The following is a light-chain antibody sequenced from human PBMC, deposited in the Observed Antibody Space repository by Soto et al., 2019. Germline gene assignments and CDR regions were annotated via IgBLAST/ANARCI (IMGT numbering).Light chain of an antibody. CDR1: HSVSSN. CDR3: QQYNNWPRT. CDR2: GAS. V-gene: IGKV3-15*01. J-gene: IGKJ2*01. Sequence: EIVMTQSPATLSVSPGERATLSCRVSHSVSSNLAWYQQKPGQAPRLLLYGASTRAAGIPARFSGSGSGTEFTLTISSLQSEDFAVYYCQQYNNWPRTFGQGTKLEIK.